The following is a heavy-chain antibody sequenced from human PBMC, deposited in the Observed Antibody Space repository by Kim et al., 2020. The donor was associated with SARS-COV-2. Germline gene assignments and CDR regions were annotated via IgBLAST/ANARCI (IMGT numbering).Heavy chain of an antibody. CDR1: GFTSSNYA. CDR2: ISAGEGST. Sequence: GGSLRLSCAASGFTSSNYAMSWVRQAPGKGLEWVSAISAGEGSTNYADSVKGRFTISRDNSKNTLYLQMNSLRAEDTAVYYCAKVTNLYWYFGLWGRGTLVTVSS. D-gene: IGHD4-4*01. CDR3: AKVTNLYWYFGL. V-gene: IGHV3-23*01. J-gene: IGHJ2*01.